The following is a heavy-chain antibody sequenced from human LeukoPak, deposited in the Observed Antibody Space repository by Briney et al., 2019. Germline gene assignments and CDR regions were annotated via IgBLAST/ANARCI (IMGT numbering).Heavy chain of an antibody. Sequence: ASVKVSCKASGYTFTSYYMHWVRQAPGQGLEWMGIINPSGGSTSYAQKFQGRVTMTRDTSTSTVYMELSSLRSEDTAAYYCARDWPTMGDAFDIWGQGTMVTVSS. J-gene: IGHJ3*02. D-gene: IGHD3-10*01. CDR2: INPSGGST. V-gene: IGHV1-46*03. CDR1: GYTFTSYY. CDR3: ARDWPTMGDAFDI.